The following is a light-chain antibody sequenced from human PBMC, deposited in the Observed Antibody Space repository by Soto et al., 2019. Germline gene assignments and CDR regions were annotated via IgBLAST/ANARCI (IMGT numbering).Light chain of an antibody. CDR1: QSVSNF. V-gene: IGKV3-11*01. J-gene: IGKJ5*01. CDR3: QQRSGWFS. CDR2: DAS. Sequence: EIVLPQSPATLSLSPGERATLSCRASQSVSNFLAWYQQKPGQAPRLLIYDASNRAAGIPVRFSCSGSGTYFTLTISSLAPEDFGLYYYQQRSGWFSFGQGTRVEIK.